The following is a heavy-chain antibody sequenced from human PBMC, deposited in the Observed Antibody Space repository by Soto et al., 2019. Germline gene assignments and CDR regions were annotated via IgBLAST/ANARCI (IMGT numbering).Heavy chain of an antibody. J-gene: IGHJ4*02. D-gene: IGHD5-12*01. CDR3: AREGSGYNF. V-gene: IGHV1-69*01. CDR1: GGSFSNFG. Sequence: SVKVSCEASGGSFSNFGMSWVRQAPGQGLEWMGGIVPVFGRPNYAQRFRGRLTITADESRSTGYMELISLRSDDTAVYYCAREGSGYNFWGPGTQVTLSS. CDR2: IVPVFGRP.